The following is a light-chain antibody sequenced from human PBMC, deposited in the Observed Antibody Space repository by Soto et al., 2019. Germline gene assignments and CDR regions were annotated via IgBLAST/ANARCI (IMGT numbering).Light chain of an antibody. J-gene: IGKJ1*01. Sequence: DIVMTQSPDSLAVSLGERATINCKSSQSVLYSSNNKNYLAWYQQKPGQPPKLLIYWASTRESGVPDRFSGSGSGTDFTLTISSLQAEDVAVYYCQQYYSTPRWTFGQGNKVEIK. V-gene: IGKV4-1*01. CDR2: WAS. CDR1: QSVLYSSNNKNY. CDR3: QQYYSTPRWT.